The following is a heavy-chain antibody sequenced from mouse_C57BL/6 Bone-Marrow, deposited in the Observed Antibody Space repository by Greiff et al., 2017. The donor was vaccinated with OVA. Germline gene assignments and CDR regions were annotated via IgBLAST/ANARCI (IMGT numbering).Heavy chain of an antibody. CDR1: GYTFTDYY. D-gene: IGHD2-1*01. CDR2: ISTKANGYTT. V-gene: IGHV7-3*01. J-gene: IGHJ2*01. Sequence: DVLLVESGGGLVQPGGSLSLSCAASGYTFTDYYMSWVRQPPGKALEWFGFISTKANGYTTEYSASVKGRFTISRDTSQSILYLHIHALRAEDSATYYDERCIKLPYFDYWGQGTTRTVSS. CDR3: ERCIKLPYFDY.